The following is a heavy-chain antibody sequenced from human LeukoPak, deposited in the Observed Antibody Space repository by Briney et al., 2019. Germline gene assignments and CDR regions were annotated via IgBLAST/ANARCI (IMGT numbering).Heavy chain of an antibody. CDR2: ISAYNGNT. D-gene: IGHD5-18*01. CDR1: GYTFTSYG. CDR3: ARSYSYGYDYYCYYMDV. J-gene: IGHJ6*03. Sequence: ASVKVSCKASGYTFTSYGISWVRQAPGQGLEWMGWISAYNGNTNYAQRLQGRVTMTTDTSTSTAYMELRSLRSDDTAVYYCARSYSYGYDYYCYYMDVWGKGTTVTVSS. V-gene: IGHV1-18*01.